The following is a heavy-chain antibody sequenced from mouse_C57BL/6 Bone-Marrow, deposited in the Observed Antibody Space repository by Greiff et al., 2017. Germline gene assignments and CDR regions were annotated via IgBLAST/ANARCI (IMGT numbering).Heavy chain of an antibody. D-gene: IGHD2-3*01. CDR3: TRWFYFDY. Sequence: VQLKQSGAELVRPGASVKLSCTASGFNIKDDYMHWVKQRPEQGLEWIGWIDPENGDTEYASKFQGKATITADTSSNTAYLQLSSLTSEDTAVYYCTRWFYFDYWGQGTTLTVSS. CDR2: IDPENGDT. V-gene: IGHV14-4*01. CDR1: GFNIKDDY. J-gene: IGHJ2*01.